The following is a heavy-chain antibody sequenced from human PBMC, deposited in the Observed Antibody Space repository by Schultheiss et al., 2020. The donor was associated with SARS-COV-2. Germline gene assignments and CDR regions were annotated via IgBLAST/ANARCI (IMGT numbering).Heavy chain of an antibody. CDR1: DYTFTNYG. CDR2: VSAYNGNT. Sequence: ASVKVSCKASDYTFTNYGITWVRQAPGQGLEWMGWVSAYNGNTNYAQKLQGRVTMTTDTSTSTAYMELSSLRSEDTAVYYCARDRANWAAYYYYGMDVWGQGTTVTVSS. V-gene: IGHV1-18*01. CDR3: ARDRANWAAYYYYGMDV. J-gene: IGHJ6*02. D-gene: IGHD7-27*01.